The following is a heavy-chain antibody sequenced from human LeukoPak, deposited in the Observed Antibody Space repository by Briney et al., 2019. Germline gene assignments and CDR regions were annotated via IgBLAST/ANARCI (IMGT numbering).Heavy chain of an antibody. J-gene: IGHJ3*02. CDR1: GFTFSSYG. CDR3: AKDPYYYDSSGCYYHRAFDI. CDR2: IRYDGSNK. Sequence: GGSLRLSCAASGFTFSSYGMHWVRQAPGKGLEWVAFIRYDGSNKYYADSVKGRFTISRDNSKNTLYLQMNSLRAEDTAVYYCAKDPYYYDSSGCYYHRAFDIWGQGTMVTVSS. V-gene: IGHV3-30*02. D-gene: IGHD3-22*01.